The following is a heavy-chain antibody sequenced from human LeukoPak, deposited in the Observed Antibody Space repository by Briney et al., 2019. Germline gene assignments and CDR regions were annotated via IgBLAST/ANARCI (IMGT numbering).Heavy chain of an antibody. D-gene: IGHD2-2*01. CDR2: INQVGSEK. V-gene: IGHV3-7*03. CDR1: GFTFSSYW. CDR3: TRDRGRLYCSSTSCPGWFDP. J-gene: IGHJ5*02. Sequence: GGSLRLSCAASGFTFSSYWMNWVRQAPGKGLEWVANINQVGSEKYYVDSVKGRFTISRDNAKNSLYLQMNSLRAEDTAVYYCTRDRGRLYCSSTSCPGWFDPWGQGTLVTVSS.